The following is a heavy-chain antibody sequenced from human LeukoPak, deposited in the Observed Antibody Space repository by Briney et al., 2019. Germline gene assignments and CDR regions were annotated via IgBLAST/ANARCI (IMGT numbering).Heavy chain of an antibody. Sequence: SETLSLTCTVSGGSVNSRSDYWAWIRQPPGKGLEWIGSIYYSGTTYYNPSLKSRVTISEDTSKNEFSLNVSSVTAADTAVYYCAREARVAARRGNWFDPWGQGTLVTVSS. J-gene: IGHJ5*02. V-gene: IGHV4-39*07. CDR3: AREARVAARRGNWFDP. CDR2: IYYSGTT. CDR1: GGSVNSRSDY. D-gene: IGHD6-6*01.